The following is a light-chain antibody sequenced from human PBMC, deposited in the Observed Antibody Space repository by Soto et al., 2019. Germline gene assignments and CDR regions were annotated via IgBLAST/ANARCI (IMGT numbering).Light chain of an antibody. V-gene: IGKV3-15*01. CDR1: PSVRSK. J-gene: IGKJ5*01. CDR2: DTS. CDR3: QQDNNWSAIT. Sequence: EIVLTQSPAPLSVSPGERVTLSCRASPSVRSKLAWYQQRPGQAPRVLIYDTSTRATGLPARFSGSGYGTEFTLTSSSLQSADSAVYDCQQDNNWSAITFGQGTRLEIK.